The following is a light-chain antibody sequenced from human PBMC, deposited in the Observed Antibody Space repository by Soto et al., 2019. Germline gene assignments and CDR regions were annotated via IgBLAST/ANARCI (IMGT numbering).Light chain of an antibody. CDR3: QSYDSSLSGSV. J-gene: IGLJ2*01. Sequence: QSVLTQPPSVSGAPGQRVTISCTGNRSNIGAGYDVHWYQHLPGTAPKLLIYGNNNRPSGVPDRFSGSKSGTSASLAITGLQAEDEADYYCQSYDSSLSGSVFGGGTKVTVL. CDR2: GNN. CDR1: RSNIGAGYD. V-gene: IGLV1-40*01.